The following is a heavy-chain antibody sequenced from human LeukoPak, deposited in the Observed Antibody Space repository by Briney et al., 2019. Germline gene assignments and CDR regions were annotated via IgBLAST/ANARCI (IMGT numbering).Heavy chain of an antibody. D-gene: IGHD3-10*01. CDR2: ITPTGGT. J-gene: IGHJ4*02. V-gene: IGHV4-34*01. CDR3: ARRGFLGSGTLAFGY. CDR1: GGTFNGYY. Sequence: SETLSLTCAVFGGTFNGYYWSWIRQSPGKGLEWIGEITPTGGTNYNPSLKSRVTISVDASNNQFSLKLTSLTAADTTVYYCARRGFLGSGTLAFGYWGQGTPVTVSS.